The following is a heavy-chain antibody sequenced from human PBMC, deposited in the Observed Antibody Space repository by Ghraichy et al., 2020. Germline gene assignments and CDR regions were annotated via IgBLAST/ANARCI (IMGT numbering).Heavy chain of an antibody. CDR3: ARDPGVIGYNYLDDFDI. CDR2: IYYSGST. Sequence: SETLSLTCTVSTGSINSYYWNWIRQSTGKGLEWIGFIYYSGSTLYNPSHKSRVTISVDRSKNQFYLNLRYVTAADTAVYYCARDPGVIGYNYLDDFDIWGQGTTVTVSS. J-gene: IGHJ3*02. V-gene: IGHV4-59*01. CDR1: TGSINSYY. D-gene: IGHD5-24*01.